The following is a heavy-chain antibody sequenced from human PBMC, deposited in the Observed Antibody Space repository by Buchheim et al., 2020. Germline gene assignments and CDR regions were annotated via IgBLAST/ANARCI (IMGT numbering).Heavy chain of an antibody. CDR2: INPSGGST. D-gene: IGHD3-10*01. V-gene: IGHV1-46*01. CDR1: GYTFTSYY. CDR3: ARGIRTIEDGSGSYPATFDY. J-gene: IGHJ4*02. Sequence: QVQLVQSGAEVKKPGASVKVSCKASGYTFTSYYMHWVRQAPGQGLEWMGIINPSGGSTSYAPKFQGRVTMTRDTSTSTVYMELSSLRSEDTAVYYCARGIRTIEDGSGSYPATFDYWGQGTL.